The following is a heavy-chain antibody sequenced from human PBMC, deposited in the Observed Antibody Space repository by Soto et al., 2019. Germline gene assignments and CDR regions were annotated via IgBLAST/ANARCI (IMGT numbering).Heavy chain of an antibody. CDR2: INPNSGGT. CDR1: GYTFTGYY. CDR3: ASSGVRYYYYGMDV. Sequence: QVQLVQSGAEVKKPGASVKVSCKASGYTFTGYYMHWVRQAPGQGLEWMGWINPNSGGTNYEQKFQGRVTMTRDTSISTAYMELSRLRSDDTAVYYCASSGVRYYYYGMDVWGQGTTVTVSS. J-gene: IGHJ6*02. V-gene: IGHV1-2*02. D-gene: IGHD3-10*01.